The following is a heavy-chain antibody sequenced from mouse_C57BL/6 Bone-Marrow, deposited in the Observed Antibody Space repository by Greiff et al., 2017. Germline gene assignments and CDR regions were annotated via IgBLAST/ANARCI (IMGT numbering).Heavy chain of an antibody. J-gene: IGHJ1*03. D-gene: IGHD1-1*01. Sequence: QVQLQQPGAELVMPGASVKLSCKASGYTFTSYWMHWVKQRPGQGLEWIGEIDPSDSYTNYNQKFKGKSTLTVDKSSSTAYMQLSSLTSEDSAVYYCAIYGSSIHWYFDVWGTGTTVTVSS. CDR1: GYTFTSYW. CDR2: IDPSDSYT. V-gene: IGHV1-69*01. CDR3: AIYGSSIHWYFDV.